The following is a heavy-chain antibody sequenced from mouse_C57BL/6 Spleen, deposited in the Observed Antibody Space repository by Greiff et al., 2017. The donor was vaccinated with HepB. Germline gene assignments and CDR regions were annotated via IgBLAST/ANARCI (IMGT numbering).Heavy chain of an antibody. CDR3: ARDDYGSSPLDY. V-gene: IGHV1-81*01. D-gene: IGHD1-1*01. J-gene: IGHJ2*01. CDR1: GYTFTSYG. CDR2: IYPRSGNT. Sequence: QVQLQQSGAELARPGASVKLSCKASGYTFTSYGISWVKQRTGQGLEWIGEIYPRSGNTYYNEKFKGKATLTADKSSSTAYMELRSLTSEDSAVYFCARDDYGSSPLDYWGQGTTLTVSS.